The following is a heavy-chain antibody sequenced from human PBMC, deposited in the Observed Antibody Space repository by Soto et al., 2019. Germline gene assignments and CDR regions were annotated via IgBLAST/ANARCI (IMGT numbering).Heavy chain of an antibody. J-gene: IGHJ4*02. D-gene: IGHD5-12*01. CDR3: ARGLKWPDS. V-gene: IGHV4-31*02. Sequence: GSGYWSWVRQHPGRGLEWLGYIFHSGRTYYSPSLSSRLTLSIDTSNNQLSLNLRSVTAADTAVYYCARGLKWPDSWGQGTLVTVSS. CDR2: IFHSGRT. CDR1: GSGY.